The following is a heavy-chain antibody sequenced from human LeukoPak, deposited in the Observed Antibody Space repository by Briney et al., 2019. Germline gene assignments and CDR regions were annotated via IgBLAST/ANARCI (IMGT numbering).Heavy chain of an antibody. V-gene: IGHV5-51*03. CDR2: IYPGDSDT. Sequence: GESLKISCKGSGYSFTSYWIGWVRQMPGKGLEWMGIIYPGDSDTRYSPSFQGQVTISADKSISTAYLQWSSLKASDTAMYYCARLLTYHYGSGSLFDYWGQGTLVTVSS. CDR3: ARLLTYHYGSGSLFDY. J-gene: IGHJ4*02. D-gene: IGHD3-10*01. CDR1: GYSFTSYW.